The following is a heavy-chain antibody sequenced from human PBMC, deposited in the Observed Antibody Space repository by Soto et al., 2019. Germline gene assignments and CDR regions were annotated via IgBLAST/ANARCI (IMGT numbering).Heavy chain of an antibody. CDR1: GFPLSNYA. CDR3: AKIESRFFYDSTGYYPFDY. D-gene: IGHD3-22*01. V-gene: IGHV3-23*01. J-gene: IGHJ4*02. Sequence: GGALRVSCVASGFPLSNYAMTLVRLAPGKGLEWVSALSGSGVSTYYADSVMGRFTISRDNSKNTVYLQMNSLRAEDTAVYYCAKIESRFFYDSTGYYPFDYWGQGT. CDR2: LSGSGVST.